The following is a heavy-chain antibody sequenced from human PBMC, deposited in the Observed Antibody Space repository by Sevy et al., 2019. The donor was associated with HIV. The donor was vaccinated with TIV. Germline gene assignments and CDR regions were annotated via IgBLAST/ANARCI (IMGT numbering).Heavy chain of an antibody. D-gene: IGHD5-18*01. CDR2: INEDGRRL. CDR1: GFTFSDSW. J-gene: IGHJ4*02. CDR3: ARDRAYSALDY. Sequence: GGSLRLSCVASGFTFSDSWMTWVRQAPGKGLERIAFINEDGRRLDYLDSVRGRFTISRDNTRNSLYLQMNSLRADDTAVYFCARDRAYSALDYWGQGTLVTVSS. V-gene: IGHV3-7*01.